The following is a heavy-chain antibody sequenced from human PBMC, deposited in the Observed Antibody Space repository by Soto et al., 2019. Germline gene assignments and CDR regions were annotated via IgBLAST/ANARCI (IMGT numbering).Heavy chain of an antibody. D-gene: IGHD6-19*01. CDR2: ISSASTYT. J-gene: IGHJ4*02. Sequence: PGGSLRLSCAASGFTFRSYAMNWVRQTQEKGLEWVSSISSASTYTHYADSVKGRFTISRDNANNSLFLQMNSLRAEDTVIYYCARDLALAGNYWGQGALVTVSS. V-gene: IGHV3-21*01. CDR3: ARDLALAGNY. CDR1: GFTFRSYA.